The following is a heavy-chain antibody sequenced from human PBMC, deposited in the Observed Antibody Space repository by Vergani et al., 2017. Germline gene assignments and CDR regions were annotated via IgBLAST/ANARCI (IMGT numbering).Heavy chain of an antibody. D-gene: IGHD1-26*01. J-gene: IGHJ4*02. Sequence: QLQLQESGSGLVKPSQTLSLTCAVSGGSISSGSYYWSWIRQPAGKGLEWIGRIYTSGSTNYNPSLKSRVTISVDTSKNQFSLKLSSVTAADTAVYYCARYGGYVSYWGQGTLVTVSS. V-gene: IGHV4-61*02. CDR2: IYTSGST. CDR3: ARYGGYVSY. CDR1: GGSISSGSYY.